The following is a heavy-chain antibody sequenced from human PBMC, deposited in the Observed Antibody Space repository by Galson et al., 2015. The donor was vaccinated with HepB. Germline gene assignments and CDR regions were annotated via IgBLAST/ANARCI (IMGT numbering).Heavy chain of an antibody. V-gene: IGHV3-74*01. D-gene: IGHD2-2*02. CDR3: ARAVYCSSTSCYSRYFDY. Sequence: SLRLSCAVSGFTFSSYWMHWVRQAPGKGLVWVSRINSDGSSTSYADSVKGRFTISRDNAKNTLYLQMNSLRAEDTAVYYCARAVYCSSTSCYSRYFDYWGQGTLVTVSS. CDR2: INSDGSST. J-gene: IGHJ4*02. CDR1: GFTFSSYW.